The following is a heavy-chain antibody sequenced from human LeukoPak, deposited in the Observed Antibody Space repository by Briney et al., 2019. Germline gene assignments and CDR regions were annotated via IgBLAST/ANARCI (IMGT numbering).Heavy chain of an antibody. CDR2: ISGSGGST. V-gene: IGHV3-23*01. Sequence: GGSLRLSCAASGFTFSSYAMSWVRQAPGKGLEWVSAISGSGGSTYYADSVKGRFTISRDNSKNTLYLQMNSLRAEDTAVYYCAKHVLRFLEWLPIDTFDIWGQGTMVTVSS. D-gene: IGHD3-3*01. J-gene: IGHJ3*02. CDR3: AKHVLRFLEWLPIDTFDI. CDR1: GFTFSSYA.